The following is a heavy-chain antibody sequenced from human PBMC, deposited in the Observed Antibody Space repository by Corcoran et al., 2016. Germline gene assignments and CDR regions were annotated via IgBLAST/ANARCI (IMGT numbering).Heavy chain of an antibody. D-gene: IGHD3-22*01. CDR2: IKSKTDGGTT. J-gene: IGHJ4*02. V-gene: IGHV3-15*01. Sequence: EVQLVESGGGLVKPGGSLRLSCAASGFTFSNAWMSWVRQAPGKGLEWVGRIKSKTDGGTTDYAAPVKGRFTISRDDSKNTLYLQMNSLKTEDTALYYCTTATPYYYDSSGYFRDYWGQGTLVTVSS. CDR1: GFTFSNAW. CDR3: TTATPYYYDSSGYFRDY.